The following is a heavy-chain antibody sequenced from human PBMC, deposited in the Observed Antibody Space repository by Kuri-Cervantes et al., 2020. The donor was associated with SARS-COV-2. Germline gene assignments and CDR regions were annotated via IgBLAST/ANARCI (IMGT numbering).Heavy chain of an antibody. V-gene: IGHV4-59*01. CDR1: GGSISDYY. CDR3: ARDTGTYCSDISCYGYYYYYGMDV. J-gene: IGHJ6*02. Sequence: SETLSLTCTVSGGSISDYYWSWIRQPPGEGLEWIGDIYYTGSTSYNPSLKSRVAISVDTSKNQFSLKLTSVTAADTAVYYCARDTGTYCSDISCYGYYYYYGMDVWGQGTTVTVSS. CDR2: IYYTGST. D-gene: IGHD2-2*01.